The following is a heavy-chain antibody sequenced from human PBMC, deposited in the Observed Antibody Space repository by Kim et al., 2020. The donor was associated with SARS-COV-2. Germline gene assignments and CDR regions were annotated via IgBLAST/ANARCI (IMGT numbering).Heavy chain of an antibody. CDR1: GGSFSGYY. J-gene: IGHJ3*02. CDR3: ARGATIFGGVSRVGGERRALRAFDI. D-gene: IGHD3-3*01. CDR2: INHSGST. V-gene: IGHV4-34*01. Sequence: SETLSLTCAVYGGSFSGYYWSWIRQPPGKGLEWIGEINHSGSTNYNPSLKSRVTISVDTSKNQFSLKLSSVTAADTAVYYCARGATIFGGVSRVGGERRALRAFDIWSRGTMVTVSS.